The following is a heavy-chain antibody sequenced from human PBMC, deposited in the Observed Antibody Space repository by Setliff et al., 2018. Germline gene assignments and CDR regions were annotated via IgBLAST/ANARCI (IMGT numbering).Heavy chain of an antibody. CDR3: ARSHYYASGNSHYYYMDV. CDR2: FYHSAST. V-gene: IGHV4-4*08. D-gene: IGHD3-10*01. Sequence: KPSETLSLTCNVSGGSISSDYWSWIRQPPGKALEWIGYFYHSASTNHNPSLKGRVTMSADTSKKQLYLSLTSVSVADTAMYYCARSHYYASGNSHYYYMDVWGKGTAVTVSS. CDR1: GGSISSDY. J-gene: IGHJ6*03.